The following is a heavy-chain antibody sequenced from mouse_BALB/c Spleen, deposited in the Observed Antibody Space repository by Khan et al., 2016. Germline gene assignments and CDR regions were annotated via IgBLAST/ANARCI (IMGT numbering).Heavy chain of an antibody. D-gene: IGHD1-2*01. CDR1: GYTFTSYT. J-gene: IGHJ2*01. Sequence: QVQLQQSGAELARPGASVKMSCKASGYTFTSYTIHWVKQRPGQGLEWIGYIDPTSGYTNYNQNFKDKATLTADKSSNTAYMQLSSLTSEDSAVYSCARNISAATSLDYWGQGTTLTVSS. CDR2: IDPTSGYT. V-gene: IGHV1-4*01. CDR3: ARNISAATSLDY.